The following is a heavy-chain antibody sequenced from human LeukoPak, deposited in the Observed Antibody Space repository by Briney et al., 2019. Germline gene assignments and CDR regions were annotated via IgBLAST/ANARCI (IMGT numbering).Heavy chain of an antibody. V-gene: IGHV3-53*04. Sequence: GGSLRLSCAASGFTVSTNCMTWVRQAPGQGLGWVSTIYSGGTTYYADAVMGRFTICRHNSRNTLYLQMNSLRAEDTAVYYCARVDTVMAYYFDLWGQGTLVTVSS. D-gene: IGHD5-18*01. CDR3: ARVDTVMAYYFDL. CDR2: IYSGGTT. J-gene: IGHJ4*02. CDR1: GFTVSTNC.